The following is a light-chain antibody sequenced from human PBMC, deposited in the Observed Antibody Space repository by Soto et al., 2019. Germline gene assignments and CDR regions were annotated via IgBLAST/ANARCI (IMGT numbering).Light chain of an antibody. CDR1: QSISSW. Sequence: EIVLTQSPATLSLSPWGRATLSCRASQSISSWLAWYQQKPGKAPKLLIYDASSLESGVPSRFSGSGSGTDFTLSISSLEPEDFAVYYCQQRTDRPPWTFGQGTKVDIK. CDR2: DAS. V-gene: IGKV3-11*01. CDR3: QQRTDRPPWT. J-gene: IGKJ1*01.